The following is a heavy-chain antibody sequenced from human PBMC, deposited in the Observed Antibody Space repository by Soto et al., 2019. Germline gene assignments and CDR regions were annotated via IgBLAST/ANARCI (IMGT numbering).Heavy chain of an antibody. CDR1: GGSISSYY. Sequence: SETLSLTCTVSGGSISSYYWSWIRQPPGKGLEWIGEINHSGSTNYNPSLKSRVTISVDTSKNQFSLKLSSVTAADTAVYYCARGGSITMVRGVGGYYGMDVWGQGTTVT. J-gene: IGHJ6*02. V-gene: IGHV4-34*01. CDR2: INHSGST. CDR3: ARGGSITMVRGVGGYYGMDV. D-gene: IGHD3-10*01.